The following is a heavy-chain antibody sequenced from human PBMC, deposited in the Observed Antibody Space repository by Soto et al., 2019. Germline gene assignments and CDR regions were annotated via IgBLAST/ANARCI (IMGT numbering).Heavy chain of an antibody. CDR1: GGTFSSYA. Sequence: ASVKVSCKASGGTFSSYAISWVRQAPGQGLEWMGGIIPIFGTANYAQKFQGRVTITADESTSTAYMELSSLRSEDTAVYYCARQAVHYYDSSGYYNFDYWGQGTLVNVSS. J-gene: IGHJ4*02. V-gene: IGHV1-69*13. D-gene: IGHD3-22*01. CDR3: ARQAVHYYDSSGYYNFDY. CDR2: IIPIFGTA.